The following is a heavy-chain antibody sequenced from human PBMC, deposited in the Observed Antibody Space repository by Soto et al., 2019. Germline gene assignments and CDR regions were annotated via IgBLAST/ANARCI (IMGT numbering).Heavy chain of an antibody. Sequence: PGGSLRLSCAASGFTFRNYAMIWVRQAPGKGLEWVSAISGGGSTTYYPDSVKGRFTISRDNSKNTLYLQMNSLRAEDTAIYYCAKGNTHYYYYYMDVWGKGTTVTSP. V-gene: IGHV3-23*01. CDR2: ISGGGSTT. CDR1: GFTFRNYA. CDR3: AKGNTHYYYYYMDV. D-gene: IGHD2-2*02. J-gene: IGHJ6*03.